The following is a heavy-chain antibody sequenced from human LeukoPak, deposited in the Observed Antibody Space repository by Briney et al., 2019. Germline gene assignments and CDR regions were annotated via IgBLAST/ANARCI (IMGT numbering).Heavy chain of an antibody. CDR3: AREVNVTTANNWFDP. CDR1: GYTFTSYG. D-gene: IGHD4-17*01. CDR2: INPNSGGT. J-gene: IGHJ5*02. V-gene: IGHV1-2*02. Sequence: ASVKVSCKASGYTFTSYGISWVRQAPGQGLEWMGWINPNSGGTNYAQKFQGRVTMTRDTSISTAYMELSRLRSDDTAVYYCAREVNVTTANNWFDPWGQGTLVTVSS.